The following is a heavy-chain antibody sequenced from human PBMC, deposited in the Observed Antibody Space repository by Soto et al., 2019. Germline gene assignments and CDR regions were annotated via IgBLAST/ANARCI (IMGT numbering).Heavy chain of an antibody. CDR2: ISSSGSTI. CDR1: GFTFSDYY. J-gene: IGHJ4*02. D-gene: IGHD6-19*01. V-gene: IGHV3-11*01. CDR3: ARDITTSSGWINKRLDY. Sequence: GGSLRLSCAASGFTFSDYYMSWIRQAPGKGLEWVSYISSSGSTIYYADSVKGRFTISRDNAKNSLYLQMNSLRAEDTAVYYCARDITTSSGWINKRLDYWGQGTLVTVSS.